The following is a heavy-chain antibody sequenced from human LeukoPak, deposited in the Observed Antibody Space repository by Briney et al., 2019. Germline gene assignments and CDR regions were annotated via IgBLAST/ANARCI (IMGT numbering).Heavy chain of an antibody. Sequence: SRTLSLTCTVSGGSISSGDYYWSWIRQPPGKGLEWIGYIYYSGSTYYNPSLKSRVTISVDTSKNQFSLKLSSVTAADTAVYYCARETYYYGSGSHFPDAFDIWGQGTMVTVSS. CDR3: ARETYYYGSGSHFPDAFDI. V-gene: IGHV4-30-4*01. CDR1: GGSISSGDYY. CDR2: IYYSGST. J-gene: IGHJ3*02. D-gene: IGHD3-10*01.